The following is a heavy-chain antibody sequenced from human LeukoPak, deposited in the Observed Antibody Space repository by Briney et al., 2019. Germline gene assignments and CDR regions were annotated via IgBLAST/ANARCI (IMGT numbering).Heavy chain of an antibody. CDR2: INPNSGGT. Sequence: ASVKVSCKASGYTFTGYYMHWVRQAPGQGLEWMGWINPNSGGTNYAQKFQGRVTMTRDTSISTAYMELSRLRSDDTAVYYCARSTVTRVFDYYYGMDVWGQGTTVTVSS. CDR3: ARSTVTRVFDYYYGMDV. CDR1: GYTFTGYY. D-gene: IGHD4-11*01. V-gene: IGHV1-2*02. J-gene: IGHJ6*02.